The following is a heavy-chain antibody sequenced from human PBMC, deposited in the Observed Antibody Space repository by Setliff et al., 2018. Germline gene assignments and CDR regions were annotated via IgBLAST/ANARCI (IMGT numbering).Heavy chain of an antibody. CDR3: ARVYGGYFQ. J-gene: IGHJ1*01. Sequence: SETLSLTCTVSGGSISSGSYYWSWIRQPAGKGLEWIGRIYTSGSTNYNPSLKSRVTISVDTSKNQFSLKLSSVTAADTAVYYCARVYGGYFQWGHGTLVTVSS. CDR2: IYTSGST. CDR1: GGSISSGSYY. D-gene: IGHD2-21*02. V-gene: IGHV4-61*02.